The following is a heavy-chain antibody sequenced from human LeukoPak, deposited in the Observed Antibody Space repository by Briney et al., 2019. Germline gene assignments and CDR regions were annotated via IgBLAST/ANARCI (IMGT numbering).Heavy chain of an antibody. CDR3: ARDRRPYYDILTGRSFDY. CDR2: ISSSSSYI. J-gene: IGHJ4*02. CDR1: GFTFSSYS. Sequence: GGSLRLSYAASGFTFSSYSMNWVRQAPGKGLEWVSSISSSSSYIYYADSVKGRFTISRDNAKNSLYLQMNSLRAEDTAVYYCARDRRPYYDILTGRSFDYWGQGTLVTVSS. V-gene: IGHV3-21*01. D-gene: IGHD3-9*01.